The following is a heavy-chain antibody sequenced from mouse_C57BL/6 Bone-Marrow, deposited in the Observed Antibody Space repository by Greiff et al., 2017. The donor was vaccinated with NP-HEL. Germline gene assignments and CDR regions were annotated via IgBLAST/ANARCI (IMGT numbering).Heavy chain of an antibody. J-gene: IGHJ2*01. CDR3: AKAKSCGDDY. CDR1: GYTFTSYG. V-gene: IGHV1-81*01. D-gene: IGHD3-3*01. CDR2: IYPRSGNT. Sequence: QVQLQQSGAELARPGASVKLSCKASGYTFTSYGISWVKQRTGQGLEWIGGIYPRSGNTYYNEKFKGKATLTADKSSSTAYMELRSLTSEDSAVYFCAKAKSCGDDYWGQGTTLTVSS.